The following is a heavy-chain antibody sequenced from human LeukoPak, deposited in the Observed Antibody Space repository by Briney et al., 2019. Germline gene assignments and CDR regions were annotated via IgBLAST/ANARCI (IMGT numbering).Heavy chain of an antibody. CDR2: IYHSGST. Sequence: SETLSLTCAVSGAPISSNNWWWSWVRQPPGKGLEWIGEIYHSGSTNYNPSLKSRVTMSVDTSKNQFSLKLSSVTAADTAVYYCARGSDGRSRGEWFDPWGQGTLVTVSS. J-gene: IGHJ5*02. D-gene: IGHD5-24*01. CDR1: GAPISSNNW. V-gene: IGHV4-4*02. CDR3: ARGSDGRSRGEWFDP.